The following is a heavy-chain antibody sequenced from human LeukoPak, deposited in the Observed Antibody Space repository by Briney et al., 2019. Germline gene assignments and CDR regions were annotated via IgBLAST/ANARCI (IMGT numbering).Heavy chain of an antibody. CDR1: GFAFSSYE. J-gene: IGHJ4*02. V-gene: IGHV3-48*03. D-gene: IGHD3-10*01. CDR2: ISSSGSTI. CDR3: ARASNVLLWFGELFSLDY. Sequence: GGSLRLSCAASGFAFSSYEMNWVRQAPGKGLEGVSYISSSGSTIYYADSVKGRFTISRDNAKNSLYLQMNSLRAEDTAVYYCARASNVLLWFGELFSLDYWGQGTLVTVSS.